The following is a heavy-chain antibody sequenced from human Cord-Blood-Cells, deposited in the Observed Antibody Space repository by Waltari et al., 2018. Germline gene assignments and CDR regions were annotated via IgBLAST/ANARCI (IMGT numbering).Heavy chain of an antibody. D-gene: IGHD3-3*01. CDR1: GGSISSSSYY. J-gene: IGHJ3*02. CDR2: IYYSGST. Sequence: QLQLQESGPGLVKPSEPLSLPCTVSGGSISSSSYYWGWIRQPPGKGLEWIGSIYYSGSTYYNPSVKSRVTISVDTSKNQFSLKLSSVTAADTAVYYCARRAFGDKIVGVVNDAFDIWGQGTMVTVAS. CDR3: ARRAFGDKIVGVVNDAFDI. V-gene: IGHV4-39*01.